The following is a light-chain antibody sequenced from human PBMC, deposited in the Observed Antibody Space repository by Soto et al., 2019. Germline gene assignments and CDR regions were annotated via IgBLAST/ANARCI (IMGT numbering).Light chain of an antibody. CDR2: AAS. CDR1: QTISNY. J-gene: IGKJ4*01. V-gene: IGKV1-39*01. CDR3: QQCYSSPLT. Sequence: DIQITQSPSSLSASVVDRVTITCRASQTISNYLNWYQQQPGKAPKLLIYAASSLQSGVPSRFSGSGSGTDFTLTISSLQPEDFATYYCQQCYSSPLTFGGGTKVDIK.